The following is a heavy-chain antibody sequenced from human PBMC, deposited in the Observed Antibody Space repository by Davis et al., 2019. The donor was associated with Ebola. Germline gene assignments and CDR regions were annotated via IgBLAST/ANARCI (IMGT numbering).Heavy chain of an antibody. CDR2: IGPSSVNI. J-gene: IGHJ4*02. Sequence: PGGSLRLSCAASGFTFSNYKMNWVRQAPGKGLEWVSYIGPSSVNIFYADSVKGRFTISRDDAKNSFFLQMNSLRDEDTAVYYCAREGSSEWYHWKDYWGQGTLVTVSS. CDR3: AREGSSEWYHWKDY. D-gene: IGHD1-1*01. CDR1: GFTFSNYK. V-gene: IGHV3-48*02.